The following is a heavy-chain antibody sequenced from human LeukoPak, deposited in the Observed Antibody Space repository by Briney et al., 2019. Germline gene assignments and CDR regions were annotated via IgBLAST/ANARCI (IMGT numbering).Heavy chain of an antibody. CDR2: TYYSGYT. D-gene: IGHD2-15*01. CDR3: ASSGGSCYSPDTLCYYYYMDV. CDR1: GGSITSSTFY. V-gene: IGHV4-61*05. Sequence: SETLSLTCIVSGGSITSSTFYWGWIRQPPEKGLEWIGYTYYSGYTNYNPSLKSRVNISVDTSKNQFSLKLSSVTAADTAIYYCASSGGSCYSPDTLCYYYYMDVWGKGTTVTVSS. J-gene: IGHJ6*03.